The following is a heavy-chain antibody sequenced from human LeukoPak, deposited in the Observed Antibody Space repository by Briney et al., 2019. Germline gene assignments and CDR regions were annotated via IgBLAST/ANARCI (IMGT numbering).Heavy chain of an antibody. J-gene: IGHJ1*01. CDR3: ARAPSEIGGYYPEYFRH. V-gene: IGHV3-74*01. CDR2: IKSDGRT. D-gene: IGHD3-22*01. CDR1: GFTFSNYW. Sequence: GGSLRLSCAAAGFTFSNYWMHWVRQAPGKGLVWVSRIKSDGRTNYADSVKDRFTISRDNAKNTVSLQMNSLRAEDTGVYYCARAPSEIGGYYPEYFRHWGQGTRVTVSS.